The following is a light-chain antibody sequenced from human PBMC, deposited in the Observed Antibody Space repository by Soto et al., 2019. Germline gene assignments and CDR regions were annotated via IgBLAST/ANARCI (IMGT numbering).Light chain of an antibody. V-gene: IGKV3-15*01. CDR2: GAS. CDR1: QSLRSS. J-gene: IGKJ1*01. Sequence: RFSATVALVPLEKATLSCRASQSLRSSLAWYQQKPGQAPRLLIYGASTRATGIPARFSGSGFGTEFTLTISSLQSEDFAVYFCQQYNIWPQTFGQGTKVDIK. CDR3: QQYNIWPQT.